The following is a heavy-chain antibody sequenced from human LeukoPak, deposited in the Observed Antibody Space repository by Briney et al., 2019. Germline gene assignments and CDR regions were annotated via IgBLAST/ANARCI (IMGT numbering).Heavy chain of an antibody. CDR1: GYSFTNTF. V-gene: IGHV5-51*01. J-gene: IGHJ4*02. D-gene: IGHD6-13*01. Sequence: GESLNTSCKASGYSFTNTFIGLVRETPGKGLGMMGIIYPGDSDTRYSPSFQGQVTISVDKSVTTAYLQCSRLQASDTAMYYCARPIAAAGTDLWYWGQGTLVTVSS. CDR2: IYPGDSDT. CDR3: ARPIAAAGTDLWY.